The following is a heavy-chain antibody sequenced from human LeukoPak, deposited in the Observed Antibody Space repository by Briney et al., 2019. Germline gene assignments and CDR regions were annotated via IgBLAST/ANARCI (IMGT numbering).Heavy chain of an antibody. CDR1: GFTFSHYA. CDR3: VRDLSGHYSFDH. J-gene: IGHJ4*02. D-gene: IGHD4-17*01. V-gene: IGHV3-30*04. Sequence: GGSLRLSCAASGFTFSHYAMHWVRRAPGKGLEWITFVSADGDRRYYADSVKGRFTISRDDSKNTLYLQMNSLRPEDSALYYCVRDLSGHYSFDHWGQGALVTVSS. CDR2: VSADGDRR.